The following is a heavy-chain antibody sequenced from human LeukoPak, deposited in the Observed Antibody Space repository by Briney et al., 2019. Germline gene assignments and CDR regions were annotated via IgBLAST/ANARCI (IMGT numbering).Heavy chain of an antibody. V-gene: IGHV3-21*01. CDR1: GFTFSTYS. J-gene: IGHJ4*02. CDR2: ITSSSSYI. Sequence: GGSVRLSCAASGFTFSTYSMNWVRQAPGKGLEWVSSITSSSSYIHYADSVKGRFTISRDNAKNSLYLQMNSLRAEDTAVYYCARDPGYGDWGQGTLVTVSS. CDR3: ARDPGYGD. D-gene: IGHD4-17*01.